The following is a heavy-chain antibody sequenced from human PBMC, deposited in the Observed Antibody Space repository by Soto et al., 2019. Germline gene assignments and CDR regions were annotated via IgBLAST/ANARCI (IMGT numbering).Heavy chain of an antibody. D-gene: IGHD1-26*01. J-gene: IGHJ4*02. Sequence: GGSLRLSCAASGIPLSSYAMSWVRQAPGKGPEWVSGISASGGSTSYADSVKGRFTISRDNSKNTLYLQMNSLRADDTAVYHCAKGQNSGTYSFYFDYWGQGALVTVSS. CDR1: GIPLSSYA. CDR2: ISASGGST. V-gene: IGHV3-23*01. CDR3: AKGQNSGTYSFYFDY.